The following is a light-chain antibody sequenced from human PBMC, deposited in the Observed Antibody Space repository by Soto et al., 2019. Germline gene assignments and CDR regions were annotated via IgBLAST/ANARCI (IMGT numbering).Light chain of an antibody. CDR3: QNYYAGQSF. J-gene: IGKJ2*01. CDR1: QSVGGD. Sequence: EIVMTQSPVTLSVSPGERATLSCRASQSVGGDLAWYQQIPGQAPRLLIYGAVTRATGVAARFSGGGSGTEFPLPVNSQQSEDFAIYYCQNYYAGQSFFGGGTRLET. V-gene: IGKV3-15*01. CDR2: GAV.